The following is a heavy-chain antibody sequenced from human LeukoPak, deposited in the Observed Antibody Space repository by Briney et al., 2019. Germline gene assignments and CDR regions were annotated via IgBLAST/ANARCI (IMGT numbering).Heavy chain of an antibody. CDR2: ISWNSGSI. J-gene: IGHJ3*02. V-gene: IGHV3-9*01. D-gene: IGHD6-19*01. CDR1: GFTFDDYA. Sequence: GRSLRLSCAASGFTFDDYAMHWVRQAPGKGREWVSGISWNSGSIGYADSVKGRFTISRDNAKNSLYLQMNSLRAEDTALYYCAKDASSGWYDDAFDIWGQGTMVTVSS. CDR3: AKDASSGWYDDAFDI.